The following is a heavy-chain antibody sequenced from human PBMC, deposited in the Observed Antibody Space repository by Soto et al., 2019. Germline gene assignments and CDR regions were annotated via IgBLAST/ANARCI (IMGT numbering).Heavy chain of an antibody. CDR1: GYTFTSYE. Sequence: QVQLVQSGAEVKKPGASVKVSCKASGYTFTSYEINWVRQATGQGLEWMGWMNPNSGDTGYAHKSXXRXXMTRNTSISTAYMELSSLRSEDTAVYYCARGELLWFGELLRWGQGTLVTVSS. D-gene: IGHD3-10*01. J-gene: IGHJ4*02. CDR2: MNPNSGDT. V-gene: IGHV1-8*01. CDR3: ARGELLWFGELLR.